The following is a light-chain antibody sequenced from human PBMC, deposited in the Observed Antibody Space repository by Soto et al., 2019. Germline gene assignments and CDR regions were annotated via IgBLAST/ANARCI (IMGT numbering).Light chain of an antibody. Sequence: DIQLTQSPSFLSASVGDRVTITCRASQGISSYLAWYQQKPGKAPKLLIYAASTLQSGVPSRFSGSGSGTEFTLTISSLQAEDFATYYCQELNSYLLAFGGGTKVEIK. J-gene: IGKJ4*01. V-gene: IGKV1-9*01. CDR2: AAS. CDR1: QGISSY. CDR3: QELNSYLLA.